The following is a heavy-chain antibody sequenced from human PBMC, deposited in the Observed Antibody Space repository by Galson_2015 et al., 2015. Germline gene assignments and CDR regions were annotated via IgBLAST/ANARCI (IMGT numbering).Heavy chain of an antibody. V-gene: IGHV1-3*01. J-gene: IGHJ5*02. CDR1: GYTFTSYA. CDR2: INAGNGNT. CDR3: ARYSGSYPPWFDP. Sequence: SVKVSCKASGYTFTSYAMHWVRQAPGQRLEWMGWINAGNGNTKYSQKFQGRVTITRDTSASTAYMELSSLRSEDTAVYYCARYSGSYPPWFDPWGQGTLVTVSS. D-gene: IGHD1-26*01.